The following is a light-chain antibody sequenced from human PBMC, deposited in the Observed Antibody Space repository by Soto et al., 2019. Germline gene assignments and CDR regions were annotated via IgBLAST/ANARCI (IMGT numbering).Light chain of an antibody. Sequence: EIVLTQSPGTLSLSPGERATLSCRASQSVASRNLAWYQQKSGQAPRLLIYGASSRAIHTPDRFSGSGSGTDFTLTISGLEPEDFAVYYCQQVGNSLWTFGQGTKVEI. CDR3: QQVGNSLWT. CDR1: QSVASRN. V-gene: IGKV3-20*01. J-gene: IGKJ1*01. CDR2: GAS.